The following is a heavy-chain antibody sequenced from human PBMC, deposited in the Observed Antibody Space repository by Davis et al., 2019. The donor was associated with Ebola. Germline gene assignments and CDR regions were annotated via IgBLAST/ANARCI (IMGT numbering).Heavy chain of an antibody. V-gene: IGHV4-4*02. CDR1: GGSISSSNW. D-gene: IGHD5-12*01. CDR3: ARHRGARGYVAKYYFDY. CDR2: IYHSGST. J-gene: IGHJ4*02. Sequence: SETLSLTCAVSGGSISSSNWWSWVRQPPGKGLEWIGEIYHSGSTNYNPSLKSRVTISVDTSKNQFSLKLSSVTAADTAVYYCARHRGARGYVAKYYFDYWGQGTLVTVSS.